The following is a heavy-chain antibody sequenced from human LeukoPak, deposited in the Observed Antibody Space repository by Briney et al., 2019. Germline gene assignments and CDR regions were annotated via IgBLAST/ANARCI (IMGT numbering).Heavy chain of an antibody. CDR1: GYTFTTYG. V-gene: IGHV1-18*01. Sequence: ASVRVSCKASGYTFTTYGINWVRQAPGQGLEWMGWISTYHGNTNYAQKLQGRVTMTTDTSTSTAYMELRSLRSDDTAVYYCARALIAAGSYYFDYWGQGTLVTVSS. D-gene: IGHD6-13*01. CDR3: ARALIAAGSYYFDY. CDR2: ISTYHGNT. J-gene: IGHJ4*02.